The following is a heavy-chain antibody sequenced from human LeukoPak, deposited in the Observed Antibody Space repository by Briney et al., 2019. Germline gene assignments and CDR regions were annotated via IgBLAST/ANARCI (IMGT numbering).Heavy chain of an antibody. Sequence: PGRSLRLSCAASGFTFSSYAMHWVRQAPGKGLEWVAVISYDGSNKYYADSVKGRFTISRDNSKNTLYLQMNSLRAEDTAVYYCARATGGAAAADFDPWGQGTLVTVSS. J-gene: IGHJ5*02. D-gene: IGHD6-13*01. CDR1: GFTFSSYA. CDR2: ISYDGSNK. V-gene: IGHV3-30-3*01. CDR3: ARATGGAAAADFDP.